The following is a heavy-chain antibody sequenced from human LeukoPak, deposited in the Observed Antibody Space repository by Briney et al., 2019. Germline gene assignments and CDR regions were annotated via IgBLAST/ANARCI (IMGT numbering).Heavy chain of an antibody. CDR1: GFTFSSYA. CDR3: AREWPGYYYYYGMDV. V-gene: IGHV3-30-3*01. J-gene: IGHJ6*02. CDR2: ISYDGGNK. Sequence: GGSLRLSCAASGFTFSSYAMHWVRQAPGKGLEWVAVISYDGGNKYYADSVKGRFTISRDNSKNTLYLQMNSLRAEDTAVYYCAREWPGYYYYYGMDVWGQGTTVTVSS. D-gene: IGHD5-12*01.